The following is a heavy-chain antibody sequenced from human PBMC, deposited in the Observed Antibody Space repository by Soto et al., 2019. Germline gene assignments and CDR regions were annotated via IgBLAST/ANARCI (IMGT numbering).Heavy chain of an antibody. CDR3: AKREVVAANGFDP. V-gene: IGHV3-23*01. Sequence: VGSLRLSCAASGFTFGNSWMRWVRQAPGKGLVWVSRINGDGGTTGYADSVKGRFTISRDNSKNTLYLQMNSLRAEDTAVYYCAKREVVAANGFDPWGQGTLVTVSS. CDR1: GFTFGNSW. CDR2: INGDGGTT. J-gene: IGHJ5*02. D-gene: IGHD2-15*01.